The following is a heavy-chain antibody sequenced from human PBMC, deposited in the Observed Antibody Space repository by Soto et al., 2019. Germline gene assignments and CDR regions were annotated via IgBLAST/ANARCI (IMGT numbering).Heavy chain of an antibody. Sequence: SETLSLTCAVSGGSISSGGYSWSWIRQPPGKGLEWIGYIYHSGSTYYNPSLKSRVTISVDRSKNQFSLKLSSVTAADTAVYYCARGRFVGYCSGGSCYSIYFDYWGQGTLVTVSS. J-gene: IGHJ4*02. CDR1: GGSISSGGYS. CDR3: ARGRFVGYCSGGSCYSIYFDY. CDR2: IYHSGST. D-gene: IGHD2-15*01. V-gene: IGHV4-30-2*01.